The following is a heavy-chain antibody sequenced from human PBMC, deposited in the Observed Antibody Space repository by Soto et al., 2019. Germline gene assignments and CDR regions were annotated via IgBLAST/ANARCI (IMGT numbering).Heavy chain of an antibody. CDR2: FDPEDGET. Sequence: ASVKVSCKVSGYTLTELSMHWVRQAPGKGLEWMGGFDPEDGETIYAQKFQGRVTMTEDTSTDTAYMELSSLRSEDTAVYYCATVTYYYDSSGLAYWGQGTLVTVSS. J-gene: IGHJ4*02. CDR1: GYTLTELS. D-gene: IGHD3-22*01. V-gene: IGHV1-24*01. CDR3: ATVTYYYDSSGLAY.